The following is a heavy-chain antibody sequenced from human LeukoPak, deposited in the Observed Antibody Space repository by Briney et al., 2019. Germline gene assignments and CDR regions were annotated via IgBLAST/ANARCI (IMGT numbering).Heavy chain of an antibody. CDR1: GFTVSSNS. CDR2: IYSDNT. D-gene: IGHD3-3*01. CDR3: ARDGGWDFWSGAKVPYFDY. Sequence: GGSLRLSCTVSGFTVSSNSMSWVRQAPGKGLEWVSFIYSDNTHYSDSVKGRVTISRDNSKNTLYLQMNSLRAQDTAVYYCARDGGWDFWSGAKVPYFDYWGQGTLVTVSS. V-gene: IGHV3-53*01. J-gene: IGHJ4*02.